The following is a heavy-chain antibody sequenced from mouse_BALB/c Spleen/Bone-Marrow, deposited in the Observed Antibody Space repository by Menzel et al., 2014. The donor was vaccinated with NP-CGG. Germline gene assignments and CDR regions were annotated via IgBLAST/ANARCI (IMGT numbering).Heavy chain of an antibody. CDR3: ARRLRGYYAMDY. CDR2: VYPGRGSI. J-gene: IGHJ4*01. Sequence: LQQPGSELVRPGASVKLSCKASGYTFTNYWIHWVKQRPGQGLERIGNVYPGRGSINSDEKFKTKATLTVDTSSSTAYMHLNSLTSEDSAVYYCARRLRGYYAMDYWGQGTSVTVSS. V-gene: IGHV1S22*01. D-gene: IGHD1-3*01. CDR1: GYTFTNYW.